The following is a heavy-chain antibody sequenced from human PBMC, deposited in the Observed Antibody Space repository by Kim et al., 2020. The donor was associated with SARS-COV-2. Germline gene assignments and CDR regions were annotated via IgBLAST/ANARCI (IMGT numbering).Heavy chain of an antibody. V-gene: IGHV3-30*04. J-gene: IGHJ4*02. Sequence: GGSLRLSCAASGFTFSSYAMHWVRQAPGKGLEWVAVISYDGSNKYYADSVKGRCTISRDNSKNTLYLQMNSLRAEDTAVYYCAGDLSSRYLGPFDYWCQGTPVTVSS. CDR1: GFTFSSYA. CDR3: AGDLSSRYLGPFDY. D-gene: IGHD6-6*01. CDR2: ISYDGSNK.